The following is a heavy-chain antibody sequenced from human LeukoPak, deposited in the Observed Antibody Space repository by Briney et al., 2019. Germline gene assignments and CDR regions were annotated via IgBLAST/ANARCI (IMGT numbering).Heavy chain of an antibody. J-gene: IGHJ4*02. D-gene: IGHD3-16*01. CDR3: VRDLILTWTPGDDFDH. Sequence: GGSLRLSCAASGFTFSGYWMHWVRQAPGKGLEWVSRINKGGSVISYAYSVKGRFTASRENAKNTVYTQMDSLRAEDTAVYYCVRDLILTWTPGDDFDHWGQGTLVTVSS. CDR2: INKGGSVI. V-gene: IGHV3-74*01. CDR1: GFTFSGYW.